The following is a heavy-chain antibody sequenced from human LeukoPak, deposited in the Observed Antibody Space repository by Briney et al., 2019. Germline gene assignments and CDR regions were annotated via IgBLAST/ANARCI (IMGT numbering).Heavy chain of an antibody. D-gene: IGHD3-3*01. CDR2: ISSTSSNT. Sequence: AGGSLRLSCAASGFTFSDYSMNWVRQAPGKGLEWVSSISSTSSNTYCADSLKGRFTISRDNAKNSLYLLMNSLRAEDTAVYYCARVWYYDFWSGYSCLDYWGQGTLVTVSS. V-gene: IGHV3-21*01. CDR3: ARVWYYDFWSGYSCLDY. J-gene: IGHJ4*02. CDR1: GFTFSDYS.